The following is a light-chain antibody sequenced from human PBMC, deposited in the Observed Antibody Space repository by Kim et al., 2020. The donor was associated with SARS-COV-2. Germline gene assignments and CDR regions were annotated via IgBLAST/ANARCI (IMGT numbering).Light chain of an antibody. CDR2: DVT. V-gene: IGLV2-11*01. J-gene: IGLJ1*01. Sequence: QSALTQPRSVSGSPGQSVTISCTGTSIDVGGYNYVSWYQQHPGKAPKLMLYDVTKRPSGVPDRFSGSKSGNTASLTISGLQAEDEADYYCCSYGGTSISYVFGTGTKVTVL. CDR1: SIDVGGYNY. CDR3: CSYGGTSISYV.